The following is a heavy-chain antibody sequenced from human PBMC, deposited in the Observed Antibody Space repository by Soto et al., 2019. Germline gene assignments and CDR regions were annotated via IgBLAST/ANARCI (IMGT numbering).Heavy chain of an antibody. J-gene: IGHJ4*02. V-gene: IGHV3-64*02. CDR3: AKSPNFYCSSPNCYKYYFDY. CDR2: ISSNGGST. Sequence: GGSLRLSCAASGFTFSSYAMHWVRQAPGKGLEYVSAISSNGGSTYYADSVKGRFTISRDNSKDTLYLQMGSLRAEDMAVYYCAKSPNFYCSSPNCYKYYFDYWGQGTLVTVSS. CDR1: GFTFSSYA. D-gene: IGHD2-2*02.